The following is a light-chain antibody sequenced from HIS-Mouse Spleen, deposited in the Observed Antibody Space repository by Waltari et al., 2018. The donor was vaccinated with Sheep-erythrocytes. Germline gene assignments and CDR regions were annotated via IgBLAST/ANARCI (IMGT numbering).Light chain of an antibody. CDR3: MQALQTPLT. V-gene: IGKV2-28*01. CDR1: QSLLHSNGYNY. Sequence: DIVMTQSPLSLPVTPGEPASISCMSSQSLLHSNGYNYLDWYLQKPGQSPQLLIYLGSNRASGVPDRFSGSGSGTDFTLKISRDEAEDVGVYYCMQALQTPLTFGGGTKVEIK. J-gene: IGKJ4*01. CDR2: LGS.